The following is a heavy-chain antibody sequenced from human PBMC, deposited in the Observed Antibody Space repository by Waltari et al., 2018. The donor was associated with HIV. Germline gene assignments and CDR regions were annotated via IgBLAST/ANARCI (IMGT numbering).Heavy chain of an antibody. D-gene: IGHD3-9*01. J-gene: IGHJ2*01. CDR3: ARGLDIVTGYYHWFSDL. CDR1: GGSITSGSYY. V-gene: IGHV4-61*02. Sequence: QVQLQESGPGLVKPSQTLSLTCTVSGGSITSGSYYWIWIRQPAGKGLEWIGRVYISGSANYNPSLRSRVTMSLDTSKNQFSLKLSSVTAADTAVYYCARGLDIVTGYYHWFSDLWGRGTLVTVSS. CDR2: VYISGSA.